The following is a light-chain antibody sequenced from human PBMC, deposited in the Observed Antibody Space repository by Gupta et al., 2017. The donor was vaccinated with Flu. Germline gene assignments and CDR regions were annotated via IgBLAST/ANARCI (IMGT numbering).Light chain of an antibody. CDR3: QSYDSSLSGPVV. V-gene: IGLV1-40*01. Sequence: QSVLTQPPSVSGAPGQRVTISCTWSSSNIGAGYHVHWYQQLPGTAPTCLIYCNSNRPSGVPARSSGSTSGTSASRAITGLKAEDEADYYCQSYDSSLSGPVVFGGGTKLTVL. CDR1: SSNIGAGYH. J-gene: IGLJ2*01. CDR2: CNS.